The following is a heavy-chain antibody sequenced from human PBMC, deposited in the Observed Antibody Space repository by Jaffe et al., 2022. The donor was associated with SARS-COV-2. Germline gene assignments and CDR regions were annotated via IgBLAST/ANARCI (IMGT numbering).Heavy chain of an antibody. J-gene: IGHJ4*02. Sequence: EVQLVESGGGLVQPGGSLRLSCAASGFTFSSYAITWVRQPPGKGLEWVSVISGSGGTTNYADSVKGRFTISRDNSNNILYLQMNSLRAEDTALYYCARGKVVVTAAPLGYWGQGTLVTVSS. V-gene: IGHV3-23*04. CDR1: GFTFSSYA. D-gene: IGHD2-21*02. CDR3: ARGKVVVTAAPLGY. CDR2: ISGSGGTT.